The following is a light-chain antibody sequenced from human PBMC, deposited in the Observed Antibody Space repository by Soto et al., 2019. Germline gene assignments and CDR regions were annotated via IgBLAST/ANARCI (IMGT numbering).Light chain of an antibody. Sequence: QSVLTQPASVSGSPGQSITISCTGTSRDVGGYNYVSWYQQHPGKAPKLMIYDVRNRPSGVSNRFSGSKSVNTASLTISGLQAEDEADYYCSSYTTISTCVFGTGTKVTVL. CDR3: SSYTTISTCV. CDR2: DVR. CDR1: SRDVGGYNY. V-gene: IGLV2-14*01. J-gene: IGLJ1*01.